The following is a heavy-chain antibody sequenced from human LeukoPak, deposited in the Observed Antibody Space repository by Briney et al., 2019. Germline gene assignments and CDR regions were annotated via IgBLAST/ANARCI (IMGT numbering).Heavy chain of an antibody. D-gene: IGHD5-18*01. CDR3: ARDGYSYGYRAFDI. J-gene: IGHJ3*02. CDR2: IIPIFGTA. CDR1: GGTFSSYA. Sequence: GASVKVSCKASGGTFSSYAISWVRQAPGQGLEWMGGIIPIFGTANYAQKFQGRVTITTGESTSTAYMELSSLRSEDTAVYYCARDGYSYGYRAFDIWGQGTMVTVSS. V-gene: IGHV1-69*05.